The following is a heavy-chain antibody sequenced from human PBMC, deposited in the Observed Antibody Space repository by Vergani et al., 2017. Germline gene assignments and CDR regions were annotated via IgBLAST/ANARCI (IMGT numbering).Heavy chain of an antibody. CDR1: GASIRSSNYY. J-gene: IGHJ6*02. V-gene: IGHV4-39*01. D-gene: IGHD2-2*01. CDR3: ARALGYCSSTSCYRSGYYYYGMDV. CDR2: IYYSGST. Sequence: QLQLQESGPGLVKPSATLSLTCSVSGASIRSSNYYWGWIRQPPGKGLEWIASIYYSGSTYYNPSLKSRVTISVDTSKNQFSLKLSSVTAADTAVYYCARALGYCSSTSCYRSGYYYYGMDVWGQGTTVTVSS.